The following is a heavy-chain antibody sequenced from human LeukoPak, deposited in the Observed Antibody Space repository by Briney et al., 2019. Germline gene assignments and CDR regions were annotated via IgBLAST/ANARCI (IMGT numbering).Heavy chain of an antibody. CDR1: GYTLTELS. CDR2: FVPEDGET. D-gene: IGHD3-9*01. J-gene: IGHJ4*02. Sequence: ASVKVSCKVSGYTLTELSMHWVRQAPGKGLEWMGGFVPEDGETIYAQKFQGRVTMTEDTSTDTAYMELSSLRSEDTAVYYCVAYDILTGYYGAWELWGQGTLVTVSS. CDR3: VAYDILTGYYGAWEL. V-gene: IGHV1-24*01.